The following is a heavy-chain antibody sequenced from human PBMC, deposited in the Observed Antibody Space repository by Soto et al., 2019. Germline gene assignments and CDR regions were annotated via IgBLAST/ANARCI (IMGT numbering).Heavy chain of an antibody. V-gene: IGHV4-39*01. CDR2: IYYSGST. CDR3: ARHVDSSSWYNWFDP. Sequence: QLQLQESGPGLVKPSETLSLTCTVSGGSISSSSYYWGWIRQPPGKGLEWIGSIYYSGSTYHNPSLKSRVTISVDTSKNQFSLKLSSVTAADTAVYYCARHVDSSSWYNWFDPWGQGTLVTVSS. CDR1: GGSISSSSYY. J-gene: IGHJ5*02. D-gene: IGHD6-13*01.